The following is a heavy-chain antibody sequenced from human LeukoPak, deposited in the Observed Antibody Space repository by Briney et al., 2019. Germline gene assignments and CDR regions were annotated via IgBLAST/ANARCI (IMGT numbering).Heavy chain of an antibody. D-gene: IGHD2/OR15-2a*01. J-gene: IGHJ6*03. CDR3: SKTFGTRSSDYFSMDV. V-gene: IGHV3-33*06. CDR2: IWYDGSNK. CDR1: GSTFTSYG. Sequence: GGSLRLSCAASGSTFTSYGMHWVRQAPGKGLEWVALIWYDGSNKYYADSVRGRFTVSRDNSENTLYLQMNSLRAEDTAVYYCSKTFGTRSSDYFSMDVWGKGTTVTVSS.